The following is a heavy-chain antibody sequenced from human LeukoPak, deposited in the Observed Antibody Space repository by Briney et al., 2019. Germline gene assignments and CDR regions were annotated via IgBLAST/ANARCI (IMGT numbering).Heavy chain of an antibody. CDR3: AKGEWLRSRRSSFVY. D-gene: IGHD5-12*01. CDR2: ISYDGSNK. Sequence: GGSLRLSCAASGFTFSSYGMHWVRQAPGKGLEWVAVISYDGSNKYYADSVKGRFTISRDNSKNTLYLQMNSLRAEDTAVYYCAKGEWLRSRRSSFVYSGRGTL. CDR1: GFTFSSYG. J-gene: IGHJ4*02. V-gene: IGHV3-30*18.